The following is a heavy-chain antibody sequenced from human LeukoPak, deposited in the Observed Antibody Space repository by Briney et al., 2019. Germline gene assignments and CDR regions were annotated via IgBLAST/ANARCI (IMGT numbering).Heavy chain of an antibody. CDR2: IWYDGSDK. Sequence: GGSLRLSCAASGFTFSTYGMHWVRQAPGKGLEWVAVIWYDGSDKNHADSVKGRFTISRDNSKSTLYLQMNSLRAEDTAVYYCAKDQMATITQRHYYYYGMDVWGQGTTVTVSS. J-gene: IGHJ6*02. CDR1: GFTFSTYG. D-gene: IGHD5-24*01. V-gene: IGHV3-30*02. CDR3: AKDQMATITQRHYYYYGMDV.